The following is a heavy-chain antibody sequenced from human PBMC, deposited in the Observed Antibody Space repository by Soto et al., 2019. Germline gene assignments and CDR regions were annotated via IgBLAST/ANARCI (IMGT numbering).Heavy chain of an antibody. V-gene: IGHV4-61*01. J-gene: IGHJ4*02. CDR1: GGSVSSGSYY. CDR3: ARGYTFDY. CDR2: IYYSGST. D-gene: IGHD3-16*02. Sequence: SETLSLTCTVSGGSVSSGSYYWSRIRQPPGKGLEWIGYIYYSGSTNYNPSLKSRVTISVDTSKNQFSLKLSSVTAADTAVYYCARGYTFDYWGQGTLVTVSS.